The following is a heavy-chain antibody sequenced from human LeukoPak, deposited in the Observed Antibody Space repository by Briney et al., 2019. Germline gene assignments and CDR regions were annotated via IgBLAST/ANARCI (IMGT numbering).Heavy chain of an antibody. Sequence: GGSLRLSCAASGFTFSSYAMHWVRQAPGKGLEWVAVISYDGSNKYYADSVKGRFTISRDNSRNTLYLQMNSLRAEDTAVYYCARDLSGIAGYTYGRGIDYWGQGTLVTVSS. CDR3: ARDLSGIAGYTYGRGIDY. V-gene: IGHV3-30*04. CDR1: GFTFSSYA. D-gene: IGHD5-18*01. J-gene: IGHJ4*02. CDR2: ISYDGSNK.